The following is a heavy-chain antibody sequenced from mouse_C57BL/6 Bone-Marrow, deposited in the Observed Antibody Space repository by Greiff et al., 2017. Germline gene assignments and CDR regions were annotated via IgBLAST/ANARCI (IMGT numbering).Heavy chain of an antibody. CDR1: GYAFSSYW. V-gene: IGHV1-80*01. J-gene: IGHJ2*01. CDR3: ARAAQFITTVVGYFDY. D-gene: IGHD1-1*01. Sequence: VQLQESGAELVKPGASVKISCKASGYAFSSYWMNWVKQRPGKGLEWIGQIYPGDGDTNYNGKFKGKATLTADKSSSTAYMQLSSLTSEDSAVYFCARAAQFITTVVGYFDYWGQGTTLTVSS. CDR2: IYPGDGDT.